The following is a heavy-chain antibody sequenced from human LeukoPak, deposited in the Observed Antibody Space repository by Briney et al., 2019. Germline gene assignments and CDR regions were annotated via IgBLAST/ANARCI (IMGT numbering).Heavy chain of an antibody. D-gene: IGHD2-15*01. V-gene: IGHV1-2*02. CDR1: GYTFTGYY. J-gene: IGHJ5*02. Sequence: GASVKVSCTASGYTFTGYYMHWVRQAPGQGLEWMGWINPNSGGTNYAQKFQGRVTMTRDTSISTAYMELSRLRSDDTAVYYCARRYCSGGSCYSWFDPWGQGTLVTVSS. CDR2: INPNSGGT. CDR3: ARRYCSGGSCYSWFDP.